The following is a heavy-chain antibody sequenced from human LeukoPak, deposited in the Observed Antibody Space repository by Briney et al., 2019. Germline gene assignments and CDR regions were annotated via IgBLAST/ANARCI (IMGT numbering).Heavy chain of an antibody. CDR1: RFTFSSYA. CDR2: ISGSGGST. V-gene: IGHV3-23*01. D-gene: IGHD5-24*01. CDR3: AKGLGLRDGYFFYFDY. Sequence: GGSLRLSCAASRFTFSSYAMSWVRQAPGKGLEWVSAISGSGGSTYYADSVKGRFTISRDNSKNTLYLQMNSLRAEDTAVYYCAKGLGLRDGYFFYFDYWGQGTLVTVSS. J-gene: IGHJ4*02.